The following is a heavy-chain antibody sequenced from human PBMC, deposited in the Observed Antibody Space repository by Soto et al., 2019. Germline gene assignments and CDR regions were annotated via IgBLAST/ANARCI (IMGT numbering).Heavy chain of an antibody. CDR3: AHRSGAGYSSSWYGILAFDI. J-gene: IGHJ3*02. V-gene: IGHV2-5*02. CDR1: GFSLSTSGVG. CDR2: IYWDDDK. D-gene: IGHD6-13*01. Sequence: SGPTLVNPTQTLTLTCTFSGFSLSTSGVGVGWIRQPPGKALEWLALIYWDDDKRYSPSLKSRLTITKDTSKNQVVLTMTNMDPVDTATYYCAHRSGAGYSSSWYGILAFDIWGKGTMVTVS.